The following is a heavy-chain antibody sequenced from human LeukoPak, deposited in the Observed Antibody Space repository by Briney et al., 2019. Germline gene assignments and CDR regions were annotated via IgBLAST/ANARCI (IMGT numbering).Heavy chain of an antibody. D-gene: IGHD3-22*01. CDR2: IIPILGIA. CDR1: GGTFSSYA. J-gene: IGHJ4*02. V-gene: IGHV1-69*04. CDR3: ARRFGRYESNGFYYGGFDY. Sequence: ASVKVSCKASGGTFSSYAISWVRQAPGQGLEWMGRIIPILGIANYAQKFQGRVTITADKSTSTAYMELSSLRSDVTAVYYCARRFGRYESNGFYYGGFDYWGQGALVTVSS.